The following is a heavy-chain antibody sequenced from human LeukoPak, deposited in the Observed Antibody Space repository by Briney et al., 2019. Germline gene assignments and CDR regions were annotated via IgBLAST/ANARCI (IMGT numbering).Heavy chain of an antibody. CDR1: GFTFSTYA. CDR2: ISGSGGSR. V-gene: IGHV3-23*01. Sequence: GGSLRLSCATSGFTFSTYAMSWVRQAPGKGLEWVSTISGSGGSRYYADSVKGRFTISRDNSKNTLYLQMNSLRAEDTAVYYCANDRLHLSNEPTNSAYWGQGTLVTLSS. CDR3: ANDRLHLSNEPTNSAY. D-gene: IGHD2-21*01. J-gene: IGHJ4*02.